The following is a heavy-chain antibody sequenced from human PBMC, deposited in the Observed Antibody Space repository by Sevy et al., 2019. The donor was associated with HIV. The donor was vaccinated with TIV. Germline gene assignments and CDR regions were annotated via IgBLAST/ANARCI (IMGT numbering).Heavy chain of an antibody. CDR3: ARLRYSDPSGQYYGGGADYFDC. D-gene: IGHD3-22*01. Sequence: ASVTVSCSTSGYTFSVHYIYWVRQAAGQGLEWMGWINPNTGDTNFSPKFQGRVTMTRDSSINTAYMELSRLTSADTAVYFCARLRYSDPSGQYYGGGADYFDCWGQGTLVTVSS. J-gene: IGHJ4*02. V-gene: IGHV1-2*02. CDR1: GYTFSVHY. CDR2: INPNTGDT.